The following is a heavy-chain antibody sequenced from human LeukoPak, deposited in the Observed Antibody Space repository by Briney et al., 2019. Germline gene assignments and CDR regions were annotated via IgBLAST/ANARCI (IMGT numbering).Heavy chain of an antibody. J-gene: IGHJ4*02. CDR3: ARAGDGYNIYYFDY. D-gene: IGHD5-24*01. Sequence: GGSLRLSCAASGFIFSSYAMSWVRQAPGKGLEWVSAISGSGSSTYYADSVKGRFTISRDNSKNTLYLQMNSLRAEDTAVYYCARAGDGYNIYYFDYWGQGTLVTVSS. V-gene: IGHV3-23*01. CDR1: GFIFSSYA. CDR2: ISGSGSST.